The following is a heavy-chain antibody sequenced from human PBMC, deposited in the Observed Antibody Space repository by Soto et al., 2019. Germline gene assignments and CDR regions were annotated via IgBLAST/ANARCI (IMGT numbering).Heavy chain of an antibody. CDR1: GGSISSSSYY. D-gene: IGHD1-1*01. V-gene: IGHV4-39*01. J-gene: IGHJ5*02. CDR2: IYYSGST. Sequence: QLQLQESGPGLVKPSETLSLTCTVSGGSISSSSYYWGWIRQPPGKGLEWIGSIYYSGSTYYNPSPQRRGTISVDTSKNQFSLKLSSVTAADTAVYYCARSATTSVDDKNWFDPWGQGTLVTVSS. CDR3: ARSATTSVDDKNWFDP.